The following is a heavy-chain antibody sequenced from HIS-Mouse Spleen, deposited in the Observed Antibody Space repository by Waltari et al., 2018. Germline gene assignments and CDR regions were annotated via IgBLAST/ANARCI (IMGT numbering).Heavy chain of an antibody. CDR1: GFTFSSYR. D-gene: IGHD1-26*01. CDR2: IWYDGSNK. J-gene: IGHJ4*02. V-gene: IGHV3-33*01. CDR3: ARDRRYSGSYQDY. Sequence: QVQLVESGGGVVQPGRSLRLSCAASGFTFSSYRMHWVRQAPGKGLEWVAVIWYDGSNKYYADSVKGRFTISKDNSKNTLYLQMNSLRAEDTAVYYCARDRRYSGSYQDYWGQGTLVTVSS.